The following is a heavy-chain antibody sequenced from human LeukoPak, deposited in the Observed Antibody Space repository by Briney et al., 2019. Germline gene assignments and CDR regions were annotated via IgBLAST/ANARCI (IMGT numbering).Heavy chain of an antibody. J-gene: IGHJ4*02. V-gene: IGHV3-53*01. CDR3: ARGVEPLAANTLAY. CDR2: LYSDGNT. CDR1: GFTVITND. Sequence: GGSLRLSCAASGFTVITNDMTWVRQAPGKGLEWVSVLYSDGNTKYADSVQGRFTISRDNSKNTLCLEMNSLSPDDTAVYYCARGVEPLAANTLAYWGQGTLVTVSS. D-gene: IGHD1-14*01.